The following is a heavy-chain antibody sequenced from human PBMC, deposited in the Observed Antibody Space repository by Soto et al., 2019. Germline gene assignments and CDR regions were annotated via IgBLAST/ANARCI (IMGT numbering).Heavy chain of an antibody. CDR2: IFPDDSDT. CDR1: GYIIKNYW. V-gene: IGHV5-51*01. Sequence: TGESLKISCKASGYIIKNYWIGWVRQMPGQGLEWMGIIFPDDSDTRYSPSFQGHVTISVDKSISTAYLQWSSLKASDTAMYYCARLSGCNNGVCYKFDYWGQGTLVTVSS. D-gene: IGHD2-8*01. CDR3: ARLSGCNNGVCYKFDY. J-gene: IGHJ4*02.